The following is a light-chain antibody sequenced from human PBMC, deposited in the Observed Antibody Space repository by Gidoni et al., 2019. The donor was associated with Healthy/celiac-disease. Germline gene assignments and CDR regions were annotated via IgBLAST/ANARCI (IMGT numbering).Light chain of an antibody. CDR3: LAWDSSTACVV. J-gene: IGLJ2*01. CDR2: QDS. V-gene: IGLV3-1*01. CDR1: KLGDKY. Sequence: SYELTQPPSVSVSPGQTARITCSGDKLGDKYACWYQQKPGQSPVLVIYQDSKRPSGIPERFSGSNSGNTATLTISGTQAMDEADYYCLAWDSSTACVVFGGGTKLTVL.